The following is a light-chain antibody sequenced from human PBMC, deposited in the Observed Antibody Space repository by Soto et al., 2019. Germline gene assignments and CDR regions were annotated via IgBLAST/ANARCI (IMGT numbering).Light chain of an antibody. Sequence: DIVMTQSPDSLAVSLDERATINCKSSQSVLYSSNNKNYLAWYQQRPGQPPKLLIYWASTRESGVPDRFSGSGSGKDFTLTITSLQAEDGAVYYCQQYESTPPTFGQGTKLEIK. CDR2: WAS. CDR3: QQYESTPPT. CDR1: QSVLYSSNNKNY. V-gene: IGKV4-1*01. J-gene: IGKJ2*01.